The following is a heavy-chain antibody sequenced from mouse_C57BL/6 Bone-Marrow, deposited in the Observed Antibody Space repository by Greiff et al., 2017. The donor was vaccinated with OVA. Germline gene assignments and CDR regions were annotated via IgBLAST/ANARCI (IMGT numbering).Heavy chain of an antibody. Sequence: EVKLLESGAGLVQPGASLSLSCAASGFTFTDYYMSWVRQPPGKALEWLGFIRNKANGYTTEYSVSVKGRFTISSDNSQSILYLRMNAVHAEDSAAYYCSGYLCSYFDFWCQGTALTVSS. CDR3: SGYLCSYFDF. V-gene: IGHV7-3*01. CDR1: GFTFTDYY. J-gene: IGHJ2*01. CDR2: IRNKANGYTT.